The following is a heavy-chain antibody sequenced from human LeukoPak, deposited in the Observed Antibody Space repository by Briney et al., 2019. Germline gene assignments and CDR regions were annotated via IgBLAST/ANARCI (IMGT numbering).Heavy chain of an antibody. CDR1: GFTFSSYA. Sequence: GRSLRLSCAASGFTFSSYAMHWVRQAPGKGLEWEAVISYDGSNKYYADSVKGRFTISRDNSKNTLYLQMNSLRAEDTAVYYCARGRGYFDYWGQGTLVTVSS. J-gene: IGHJ4*02. D-gene: IGHD3-22*01. CDR3: ARGRGYFDY. CDR2: ISYDGSNK. V-gene: IGHV3-30-3*01.